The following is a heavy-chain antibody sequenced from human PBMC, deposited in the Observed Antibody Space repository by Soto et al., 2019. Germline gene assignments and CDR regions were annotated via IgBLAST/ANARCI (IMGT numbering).Heavy chain of an antibody. Sequence: GESLKISCKGSGYSFTSYWIGWVRQMPGKGLEWMGIIYPGDSDNRYSPSFQGQVTISADKSISTAYLQWSSLKASDTAMYYCARGYCSSTSCSDYYGMDVWGQGTTVTVSS. CDR3: ARGYCSSTSCSDYYGMDV. CDR2: IYPGDSDN. CDR1: GYSFTSYW. J-gene: IGHJ6*02. D-gene: IGHD2-2*01. V-gene: IGHV5-51*01.